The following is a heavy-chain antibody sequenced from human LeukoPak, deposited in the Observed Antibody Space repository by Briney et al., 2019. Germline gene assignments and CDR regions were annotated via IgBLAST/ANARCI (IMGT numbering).Heavy chain of an antibody. CDR3: AGDGFWGHAFDI. CDR2: IYYSGST. V-gene: IGHV4-59*01. Sequence: SETLSLTCTVSGGSISSYYWSWIRQPPGKGLEWIGYIYYSGSTNYNPSLKSRVTISVDTSKDQFSLKLSSVTAADTAVYYCAGDGFWGHAFDIWGQGAMVTVSS. D-gene: IGHD7-27*01. J-gene: IGHJ3*02. CDR1: GGSISSYY.